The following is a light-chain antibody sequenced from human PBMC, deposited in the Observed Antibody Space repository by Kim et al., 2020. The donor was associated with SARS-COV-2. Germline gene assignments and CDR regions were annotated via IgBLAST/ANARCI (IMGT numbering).Light chain of an antibody. J-gene: IGKJ1*01. Sequence: EIQMTQSPSSLSASVGDRVTITCRASQDISRYLNWYQQKPGKAPKLLIYTASSLQSGVPSRFTGSGSETDFTLTISSLQPEDFATYYCQQTYSASRTFGQGTKVDIK. V-gene: IGKV1-39*01. CDR1: QDISRY. CDR2: TAS. CDR3: QQTYSASRT.